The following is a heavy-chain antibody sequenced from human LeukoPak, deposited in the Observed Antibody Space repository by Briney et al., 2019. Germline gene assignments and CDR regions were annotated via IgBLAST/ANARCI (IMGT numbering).Heavy chain of an antibody. V-gene: IGHV3-7*01. J-gene: IGHJ4*02. Sequence: GGSLRLSCVASGFTFSNYWKTWVRQAPGERRVGLANIKHDGSEKYYVDSVKGRFTISRDNAKNSLYLQMDSLRAEDTVVYYSARYNEYNSGWGQGTLVTVSS. D-gene: IGHD6-19*01. CDR1: GFTFSNYW. CDR3: ARYNEYNSG. CDR2: IKHDGSEK.